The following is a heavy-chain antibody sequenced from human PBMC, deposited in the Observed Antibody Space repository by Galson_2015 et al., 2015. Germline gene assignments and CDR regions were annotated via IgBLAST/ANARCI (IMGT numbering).Heavy chain of an antibody. CDR2: ITPIFGTA. J-gene: IGHJ4*02. V-gene: IGHV1-69*06. D-gene: IGHD2-2*01. CDR3: ARASQDCSSNSCPYNY. CDR1: GGSFSIYD. Sequence: SVKVSCKASGGSFSIYDISWVRQAPGQRPQWMGGITPIFGTANYAQRFQGRVTITAEKSTSTAYMELSSLRSEDTAVYYCARASQDCSSNSCPYNYWGPGTLVTVSS.